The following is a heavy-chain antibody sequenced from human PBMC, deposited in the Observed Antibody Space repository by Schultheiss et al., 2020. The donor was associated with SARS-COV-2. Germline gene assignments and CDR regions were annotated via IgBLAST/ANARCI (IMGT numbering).Heavy chain of an antibody. CDR1: GGSFSGYY. Sequence: SETLSLTCAVYGGSFSGYYWSWIRQPPGKGLEWIGEINHSGSTNYNPSLKSRVTISVDTSKNQFSLKLSSVTAADTAVYYCARSNRGWYRTGWFDPRGQGTLVTVSS. CDR2: INHSGST. CDR3: ARSNRGWYRTGWFDP. V-gene: IGHV4-34*01. J-gene: IGHJ5*02. D-gene: IGHD6-19*01.